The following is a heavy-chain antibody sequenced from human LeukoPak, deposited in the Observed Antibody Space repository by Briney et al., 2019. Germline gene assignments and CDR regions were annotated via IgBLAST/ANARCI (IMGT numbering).Heavy chain of an antibody. V-gene: IGHV3-30*18. CDR2: ISYDGSNK. CDR1: GFTFSSYG. CDR3: AKSIRDTMIPRGYGMVV. D-gene: IGHD3-22*01. Sequence: GGSLRLSCAASGFTFSSYGMHWVRQAPGKGLEWVAVISYDGSNKYYADSVKGRFTISRDNSKNTLYLQMNSLRAEDTAVYYCAKSIRDTMIPRGYGMVVWGQGTTVTVSS. J-gene: IGHJ6*02.